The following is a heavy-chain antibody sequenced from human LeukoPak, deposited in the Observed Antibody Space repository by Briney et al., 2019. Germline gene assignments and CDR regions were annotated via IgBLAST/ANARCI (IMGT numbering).Heavy chain of an antibody. V-gene: IGHV3-21*01. Sequence: GGSLRLSCAVSGFTLSSYSMNWVRQAPGKGLEWVSSISSSSSHIYCADSVKGRFTISRDNAKNSLYLQMNSLRAEDTAVYYCANTILTGALWGQGTLVTVSS. CDR1: GFTLSSYS. CDR2: ISSSSSHI. CDR3: ANTILTGAL. J-gene: IGHJ4*02. D-gene: IGHD2-2*02.